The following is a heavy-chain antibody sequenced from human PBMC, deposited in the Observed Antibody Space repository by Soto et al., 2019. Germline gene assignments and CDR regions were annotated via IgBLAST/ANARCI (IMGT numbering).Heavy chain of an antibody. V-gene: IGHV1-46*01. Sequence: ASVKVSCKASGYTFTNYYIHWVRQAPGQGLEWMGIINPSGGSTTYAQKFQGRVTMTRDTSTSTVYVELSSLRSEDTAVYYCARFLDYYDSSGSNDYWGKAPLVTVS. J-gene: IGHJ4*02. CDR2: INPSGGST. CDR3: ARFLDYYDSSGSNDY. D-gene: IGHD3-22*01. CDR1: GYTFTNYY.